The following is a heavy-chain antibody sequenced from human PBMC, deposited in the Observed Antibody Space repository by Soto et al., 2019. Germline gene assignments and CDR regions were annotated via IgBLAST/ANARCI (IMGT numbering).Heavy chain of an antibody. Sequence: QGQLVQSGGEVTKPGASVKVSCNASGYTFTSYGLSWVRQAPGQGLEWMGWNSPYSGHTKDAQKVQGRVTLTTETSTGTAYMELRSLASDDTAVYYCARDRCTTAKCYTHHLDVWGQGTTVIVSS. CDR1: GYTFTSYG. D-gene: IGHD2-8*01. J-gene: IGHJ6*02. CDR3: ARDRCTTAKCYTHHLDV. V-gene: IGHV1-18*04. CDR2: NSPYSGHT.